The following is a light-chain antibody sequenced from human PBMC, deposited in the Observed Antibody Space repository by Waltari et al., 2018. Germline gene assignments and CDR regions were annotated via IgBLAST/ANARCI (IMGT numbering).Light chain of an antibody. CDR1: QTVRTTY. CDR2: GAS. V-gene: IGKV3-20*01. CDR3: QQYDISPLT. Sequence: EIVLTQSPGTLSLSPGERATLSCRANQTVRTTYLAWYQQKPGQAPTLLIYGASSRATGIPDRFSGSGSATDFSLTISSLEPEDFAVYYCQQYDISPLTFGGGTKVEIK. J-gene: IGKJ4*01.